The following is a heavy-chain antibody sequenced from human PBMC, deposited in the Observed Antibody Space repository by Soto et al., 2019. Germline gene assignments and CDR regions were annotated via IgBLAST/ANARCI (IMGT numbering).Heavy chain of an antibody. V-gene: IGHV3-73*01. CDR2: IRNKGNNYAT. CDR3: TSRRDWTAVDPLDY. J-gene: IGHJ4*02. CDR1: GFTFSDSA. Sequence: GGSLRLSCAASGFTFSDSAMHWVRQASGKGLEWVGRIRNKGNNYATAYTASVKGRFTISRDDSKNTVYLQMNSLKIDDTAVYYWTSRRDWTAVDPLDYWGLGTLVTVSS. D-gene: IGHD5-18*01.